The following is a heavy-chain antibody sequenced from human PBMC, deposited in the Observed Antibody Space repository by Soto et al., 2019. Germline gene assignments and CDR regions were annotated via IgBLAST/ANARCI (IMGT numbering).Heavy chain of an antibody. CDR1: GGTFSTTV. Sequence: SVKVSCTSSGGTFSTTVITWVRQAPGQGLEWMGGIVPIFGIPNYAQKFQGRLAITADKSTNTAYMELISLRSEDTAVYYCARDSHSAGGWFDPWGLGTLVTVSS. J-gene: IGHJ5*02. D-gene: IGHD2-15*01. CDR2: IVPIFGIP. CDR3: ARDSHSAGGWFDP. V-gene: IGHV1-69*17.